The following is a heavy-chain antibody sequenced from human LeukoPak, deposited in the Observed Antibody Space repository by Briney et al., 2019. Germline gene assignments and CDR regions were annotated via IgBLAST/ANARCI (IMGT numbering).Heavy chain of an antibody. V-gene: IGHV4-59*01. J-gene: IGHJ4*02. D-gene: IGHD2-2*01. CDR3: ARVWCSSTSCYPVGYYFDY. Sequence: SETLSLTCTVSGGSISSYYWSWIRQPPGKGLEWIGYIYYSGSTNYNPSLKSRVTISVDTSKNQFFLKLSSVTAADTAVYYCARVWCSSTSCYPVGYYFDYWGQGTLVTVSS. CDR1: GGSISSYY. CDR2: IYYSGST.